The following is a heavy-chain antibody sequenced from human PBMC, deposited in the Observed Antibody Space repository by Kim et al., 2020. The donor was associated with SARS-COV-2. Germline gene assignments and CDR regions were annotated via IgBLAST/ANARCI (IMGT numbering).Heavy chain of an antibody. Sequence: SETLSLTCTVSGGSISSSSYYWGWIRQPPGKGLEWIGSIYYSGSTYYNPSLKSRVTISVDTSKNQFSLKLSSVTAADTAVYYCARLGIGYCSGGSCYTDSYYYYGMDVWGQGTTVTVSS. CDR1: GGSISSSSYY. CDR2: IYYSGST. J-gene: IGHJ6*02. D-gene: IGHD2-15*01. V-gene: IGHV4-39*01. CDR3: ARLGIGYCSGGSCYTDSYYYYGMDV.